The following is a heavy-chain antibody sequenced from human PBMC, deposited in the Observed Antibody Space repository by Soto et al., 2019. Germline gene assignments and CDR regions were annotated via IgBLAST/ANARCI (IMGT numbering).Heavy chain of an antibody. Sequence: GGSLRLSCAASGFTFSSYAMSWVRQAPGKGLEWVSAISGSGGSTYYADSVKGRFTISRDNSKNTLYLQMNSLRAEDTAVYYCAKDLVVVPAAISLSVAGPFDYWGQGTLVTVSS. CDR2: ISGSGGST. D-gene: IGHD2-2*02. V-gene: IGHV3-23*01. J-gene: IGHJ4*02. CDR1: GFTFSSYA. CDR3: AKDLVVVPAAISLSVAGPFDY.